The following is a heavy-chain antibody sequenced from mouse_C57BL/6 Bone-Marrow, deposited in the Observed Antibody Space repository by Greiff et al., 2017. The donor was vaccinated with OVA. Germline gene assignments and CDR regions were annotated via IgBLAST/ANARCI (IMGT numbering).Heavy chain of an antibody. V-gene: IGHV4-1*01. CDR2: INPDSSTI. CDR1: GIDFSRYW. CDR3: ARENWDYAMDY. Sequence: AASGIDFSRYWMSWFRRAPGKGLEWIGEINPDSSTINYAPSLKDKFIISRDNAKNTLYLQMSKVRSEDTALYYCARENWDYAMDYWGQGTSVTVSS. D-gene: IGHD4-1*01. J-gene: IGHJ4*01.